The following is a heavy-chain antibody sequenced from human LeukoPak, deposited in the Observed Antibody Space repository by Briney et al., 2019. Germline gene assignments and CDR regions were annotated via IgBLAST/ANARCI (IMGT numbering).Heavy chain of an antibody. V-gene: IGHV4-39*01. CDR2: IYYSGST. J-gene: IGHJ4*02. CDR1: GTSISSSSYS. CDR3: ASRSSYSYGPTDY. D-gene: IGHD5-18*01. Sequence: SETLSLTCTVSGTSISSSSYSWGWIRQPPGKGLEWIGSIYYSGSTYYKPSLKSRVTISVDTSKNQFSLKLSSVTAADTAVYYCASRSSYSYGPTDYWGQGTLVTVSS.